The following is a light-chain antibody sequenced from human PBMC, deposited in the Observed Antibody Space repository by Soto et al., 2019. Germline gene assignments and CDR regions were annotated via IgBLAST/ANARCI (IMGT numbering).Light chain of an antibody. CDR3: HQYNNWPWT. V-gene: IGKV3-15*01. Sequence: EILLTQSPGTLSLSPGEITTLSCRTSQSVSSSYLAWYQQKPGQAPRLLIKAASTRATGIPVRFSGSGSETEFTLTIRSLQSEDFGLYYCHQYNNWPWTFGQGTKVDI. J-gene: IGKJ1*01. CDR2: AAS. CDR1: QSVSSSY.